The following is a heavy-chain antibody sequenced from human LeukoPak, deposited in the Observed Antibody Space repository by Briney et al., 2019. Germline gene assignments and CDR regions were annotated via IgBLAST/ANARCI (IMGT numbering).Heavy chain of an antibody. D-gene: IGHD3-10*01. V-gene: IGHV3-66*01. CDR2: SWRWGTT. Sequence: PAQSLTLACALSGLSVTNIYMSWDRPPHGGGREWVSLSWRWGTTDYVDAVKGRFTISRDTSKNTMYIQMNSLRAEDTAVDYCVRDYYGSGSQIYGIIDHWGQGTLVAVSS. J-gene: IGHJ4*02. CDR1: GLSVTNIY. CDR3: VRDYYGSGSQIYGIIDH.